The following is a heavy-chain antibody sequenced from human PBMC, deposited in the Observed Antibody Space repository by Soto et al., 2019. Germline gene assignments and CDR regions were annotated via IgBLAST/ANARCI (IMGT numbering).Heavy chain of an antibody. V-gene: IGHV3-23*01. CDR1: GFKFSNYA. CDR2: ISATGGGT. J-gene: IGHJ4*02. Sequence: GSLRLSCAASGFKFSNYAMSWVRQAPGKGLEWVSLISATGGGTYYADSVKGRFTISRDNSHNTLYLQVHSLTAEDTAVYYCDKASPAAGNSAFYFDFWGQGAQVTVSS. D-gene: IGHD2-15*01. CDR3: DKASPAAGNSAFYFDF.